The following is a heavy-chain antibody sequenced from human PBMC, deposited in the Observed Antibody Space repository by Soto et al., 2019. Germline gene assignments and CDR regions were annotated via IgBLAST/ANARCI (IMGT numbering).Heavy chain of an antibody. J-gene: IGHJ5*02. CDR1: GGTFSGYA. CDR2: IIPIFGTA. Sequence: QVQLVQSGAEVKKPGSSVKVSCKASGGTFSGYAISWVRQAPGQGLEWMGGIIPIFGTANYAQKFQGRVTITADKATSTADMELSSLRSEYTAVYYFARMDYYDSSGYSWGQGTLVTVSS. CDR3: ARMDYYDSSGYS. D-gene: IGHD3-22*01. V-gene: IGHV1-69*06.